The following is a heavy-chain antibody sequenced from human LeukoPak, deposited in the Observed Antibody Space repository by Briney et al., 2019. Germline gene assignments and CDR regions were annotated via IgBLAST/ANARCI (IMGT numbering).Heavy chain of an antibody. CDR2: INPNSGGT. CDR1: GYTFTGYY. Sequence: ASVKVSCKASGYTFTGYYMHWVRQAPGQGLEWMGWINPNSGGTNYAQKFQGRVTMTRDTSISTAYMELSRLRSDDTAVYYCAREKHFSSTALVAADYWGQGTLVTVSS. J-gene: IGHJ4*02. CDR3: AREKHFSSTALVAADY. V-gene: IGHV1-2*02. D-gene: IGHD5-12*01.